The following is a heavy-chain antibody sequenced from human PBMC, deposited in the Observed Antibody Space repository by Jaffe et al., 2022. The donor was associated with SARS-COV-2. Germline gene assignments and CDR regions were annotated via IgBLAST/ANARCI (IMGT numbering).Heavy chain of an antibody. CDR1: GFTFSSYG. J-gene: IGHJ4*02. D-gene: IGHD6-13*01. CDR3: ARDTPSSSWFTFDY. V-gene: IGHV3-33*01. Sequence: QVQLVESGGGVVQPGRSLRLSCAASGFTFSSYGMHWVRQAPGKGLEWVAVIWYDGSNKYYADSVKGRFTISRDNSKNTLYLQMNSLRAEDTAVYYCARDTPSSSWFTFDYWGQGTLVTVSS. CDR2: IWYDGSNK.